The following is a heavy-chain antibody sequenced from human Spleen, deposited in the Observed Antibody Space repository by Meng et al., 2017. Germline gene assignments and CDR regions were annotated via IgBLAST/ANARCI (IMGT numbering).Heavy chain of an antibody. V-gene: IGHV7-4-1*02. CDR2: INTNTGNP. D-gene: IGHD6-19*01. CDR3: ARVSVAVDY. Sequence: ASVKVSCKASGYTFTNYAIKWVRQAPGQGLEWMGWINTNTGNPTYAQGFTGRFVFSLDTSVSTAYLQISSLNPEDTAVYYCARVSVAVDYWGQGTLVTASS. CDR1: GYTFTNYA. J-gene: IGHJ4*02.